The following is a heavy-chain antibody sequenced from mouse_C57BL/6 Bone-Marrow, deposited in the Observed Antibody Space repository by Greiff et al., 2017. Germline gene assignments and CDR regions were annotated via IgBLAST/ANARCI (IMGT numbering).Heavy chain of an antibody. CDR3: ARSLGYYGY. V-gene: IGHV1-82*01. J-gene: IGHJ2*01. CDR1: GYAFSSSW. CDR2: IDPGDGDT. D-gene: IGHD1-1*01. Sequence: QVQLQQSGPELVKPGASVKISCKASGYAFSSSWMNWVKQRPGQGLEWIGRIDPGDGDTNYKGKFKGKATLTADKSSSTAYMQLSSLTSEDSAVYFCARSLGYYGYWGQGTTLTVSS.